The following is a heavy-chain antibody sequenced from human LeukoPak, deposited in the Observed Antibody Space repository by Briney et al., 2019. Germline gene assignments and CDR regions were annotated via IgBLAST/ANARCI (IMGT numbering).Heavy chain of an antibody. V-gene: IGHV4-38-2*02. CDR3: AGLLTFGGVLDY. J-gene: IGHJ4*02. Sequence: SETLSLTCTVSGYSISSGYYWGWTRQPPGKGLEWIGSIYHSGSTYYNPSLKSRVTISVDTSKNQFSLKLSSVTAADTAVYYCAGLLTFGGVLDYWGQGTLVTVSS. D-gene: IGHD3-16*01. CDR1: GYSISSGYY. CDR2: IYHSGST.